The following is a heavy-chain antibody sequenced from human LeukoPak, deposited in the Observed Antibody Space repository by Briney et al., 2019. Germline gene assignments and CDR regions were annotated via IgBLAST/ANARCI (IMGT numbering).Heavy chain of an antibody. V-gene: IGHV3-64*01. Sequence: GGSLRLSCAASGFTFSSYATHWVRQAPGKGLEYVSAISSNGGSTYYANSVKGRFTISRDNSKNTLYLQMGSLRAEDMAVYYCLVGATPGMDVWGKGTTVTVSS. CDR3: LVGATPGMDV. D-gene: IGHD1-26*01. CDR2: ISSNGGST. J-gene: IGHJ6*04. CDR1: GFTFSSYA.